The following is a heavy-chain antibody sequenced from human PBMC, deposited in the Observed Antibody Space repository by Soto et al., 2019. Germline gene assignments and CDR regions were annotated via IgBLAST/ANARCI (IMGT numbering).Heavy chain of an antibody. J-gene: IGHJ5*02. CDR3: ARGEGRLVGTWFDH. CDR1: GGSFSRYY. CDR2: INHSGST. D-gene: IGHD5-12*01. Sequence: QVQLQQWGAGLLKPSETLSLTCDVYGGSFSRYYWNWIRQPPGKGLEWLGEINHSGSTNYIPSLESRVTISLDTSKTEFSLKLTSVHAADTAVYYCARGEGRLVGTWFDHWGQGPLVTVSS. V-gene: IGHV4-34*01.